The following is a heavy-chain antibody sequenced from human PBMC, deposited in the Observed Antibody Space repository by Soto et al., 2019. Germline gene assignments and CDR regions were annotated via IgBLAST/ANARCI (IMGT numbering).Heavy chain of an antibody. J-gene: IGHJ5*02. CDR1: GGSISSYY. V-gene: IGHV4-59*08. Sequence: QVQLQESGPGLVKPSETLSLTCTVSGGSISSYYWSWIRQPPGKGLAWFGYIYYSGSTNYNPSLKSRFTMSVDASKNQFSRKLSTVTAADTAVYYCERQAVAGRKYNWFDPWGQGTLVTVSS. CDR2: IYYSGST. D-gene: IGHD6-19*01. CDR3: ERQAVAGRKYNWFDP.